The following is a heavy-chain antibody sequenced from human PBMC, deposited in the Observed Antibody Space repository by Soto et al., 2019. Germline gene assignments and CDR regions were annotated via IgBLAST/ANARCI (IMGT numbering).Heavy chain of an antibody. J-gene: IGHJ4*02. Sequence: QLLLQESGPGLVNPSETLSLTCTVSGDSISSSTYSWGWIRQPPGKGLEWIGSVYYSETTYYSPSLKTRITISVDTSKNQFSLKLKSVTAADTAVYHCARGFGDTLAVGAVESWGQGILVTVSS. CDR1: GDSISSSTYS. CDR3: ARGFGDTLAVGAVES. CDR2: VYYSETT. V-gene: IGHV4-39*01. D-gene: IGHD6-19*01.